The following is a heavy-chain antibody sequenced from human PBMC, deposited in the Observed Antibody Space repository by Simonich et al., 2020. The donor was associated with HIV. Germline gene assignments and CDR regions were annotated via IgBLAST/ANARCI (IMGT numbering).Heavy chain of an antibody. Sequence: QVQLVESGGGVVQPGRSLRLSCAASGFTFRSYAMHWVRQAPGKGLEWVAVKSYDGSNKYYADSVKGRFTISRDNSKNTLYLQMNSLRAEDTAVYYCASGGSISSVWEDDYWGQGTLVTVSS. CDR1: GFTFRSYA. CDR2: KSYDGSNK. J-gene: IGHJ4*02. D-gene: IGHD1-26*01. V-gene: IGHV3-30*07. CDR3: ASGGSISSVWEDDY.